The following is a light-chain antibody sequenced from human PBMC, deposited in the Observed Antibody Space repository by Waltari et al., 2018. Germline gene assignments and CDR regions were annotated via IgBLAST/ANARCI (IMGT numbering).Light chain of an antibody. V-gene: IGKV3-11*01. J-gene: IGKJ4*01. CDR2: DAS. Sequence: EIVLTQSPATLSLSPGERATLSCRASQSVSSYLAWYQRKPGQAPRLLLYDASNRATGSPARLRGRGSGTDFTLTISSLEPEDFAVYYCQQRSNWPLTFGGGTKVEIK. CDR1: QSVSSY. CDR3: QQRSNWPLT.